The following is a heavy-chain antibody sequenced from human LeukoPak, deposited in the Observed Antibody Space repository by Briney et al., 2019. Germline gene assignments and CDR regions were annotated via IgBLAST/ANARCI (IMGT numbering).Heavy chain of an antibody. CDR1: GRSFSGYY. J-gene: IGHJ3*02. CDR3: ARGGFRGAFDI. CDR2: INHSGST. Sequence: SETLSLTCAVYGRSFSGYYWSWIRQPPGMGLEWIGEINHSGSTNYNPSRKSRVTISVDTSKNQFSLKLSSVTAADTAVYYCARGGFRGAFDIWGQGTMVTVSS. D-gene: IGHD3-10*01. V-gene: IGHV4-34*01.